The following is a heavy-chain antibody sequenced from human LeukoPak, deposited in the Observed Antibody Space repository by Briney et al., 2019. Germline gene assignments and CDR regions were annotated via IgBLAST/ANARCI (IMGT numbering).Heavy chain of an antibody. J-gene: IGHJ4*02. CDR3: ASLGGYCSGGSCYSPGY. V-gene: IGHV3-30*14. D-gene: IGHD2-15*01. Sequence: GGSLRLSCAASGFVFSSYAMHWVRQAPGKGLEWVAVISYDGSKKHYADSVKGRFTISRDNSKNTLYLQMNSLRAEDTAVYYCASLGGYCSGGSCYSPGYWGQGTLVTVSS. CDR2: ISYDGSKK. CDR1: GFVFSSYA.